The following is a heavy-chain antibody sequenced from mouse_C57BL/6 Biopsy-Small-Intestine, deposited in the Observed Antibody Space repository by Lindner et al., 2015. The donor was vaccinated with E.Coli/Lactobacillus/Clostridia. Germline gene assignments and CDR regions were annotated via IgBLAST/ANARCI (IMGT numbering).Heavy chain of an antibody. CDR3: ARAPPRTAMTFQFFDF. D-gene: IGHD3-1*01. CDR2: IIPFFGTS. V-gene: IGHV1-4*01. CDR1: GGTFSSYA. Sequence: SVKVSCKASGGTFSSYAITWVRQAPGQGLEWMGGIIPFFGTSNYAQRFQDRVSITADSADEFATTAYMELSSLRSDDTAIYYCARAPPRTAMTFQFFDFWGQGTLVTVSS. J-gene: IGHJ2*01.